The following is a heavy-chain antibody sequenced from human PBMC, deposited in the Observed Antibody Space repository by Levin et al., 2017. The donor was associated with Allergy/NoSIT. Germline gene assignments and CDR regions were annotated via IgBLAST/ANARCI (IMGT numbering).Heavy chain of an antibody. D-gene: IGHD2-2*01. V-gene: IGHV4-34*01. CDR1: GGSFSGYY. CDR2: INDSGST. CDR3: ARPRSIVVVSAAARAFDS. J-gene: IGHJ3*02. Sequence: GSLRLSCAVYGGSFSGYYWSWIRQPPGKGLEWIGEINDSGSTNYNPSLKSRVSISVDTSKNQFSLKLSSVTAADTAVYYCARPRSIVVVSAAARAFDSWGQGTMVTVSS.